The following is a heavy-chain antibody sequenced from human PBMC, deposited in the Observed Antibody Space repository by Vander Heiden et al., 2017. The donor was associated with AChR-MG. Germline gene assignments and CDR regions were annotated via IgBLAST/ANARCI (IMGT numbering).Heavy chain of an antibody. Sequence: QVQLVESGGGVVQPGRSLRLSCAASGLTFRIYALPWVRQAPGKGLEWVAVISYDGKKIYYADSVKGRFTVSRDNTKSTMYLQLDSLRPEDTALYYCASDSNLAVVPAGIVFHSWGQGTLVTVSS. V-gene: IGHV3-30*04. CDR2: ISYDGKKI. J-gene: IGHJ4*02. CDR3: ASDSNLAVVPAGIVFHS. D-gene: IGHD2-2*01. CDR1: GLTFRIYA.